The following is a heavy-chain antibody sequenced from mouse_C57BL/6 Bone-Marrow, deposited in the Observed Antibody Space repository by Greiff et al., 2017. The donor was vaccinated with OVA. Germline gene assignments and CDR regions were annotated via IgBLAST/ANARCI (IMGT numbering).Heavy chain of an antibody. D-gene: IGHD1-1*01. V-gene: IGHV2-9-1*01. Sequence: QVQLQQSGPGLVAPSQSLSITCTVSGFSLTSYAISWVRQPPGKGLEWLGVIWTGGGTNYNSALKSRLSISKDNSKSQVFLKMNSLQTDDTARYYCAREDYYGSSPYAMDYWGQGTSVTVSS. CDR1: GFSLTSYA. CDR2: IWTGGGT. CDR3: AREDYYGSSPYAMDY. J-gene: IGHJ4*01.